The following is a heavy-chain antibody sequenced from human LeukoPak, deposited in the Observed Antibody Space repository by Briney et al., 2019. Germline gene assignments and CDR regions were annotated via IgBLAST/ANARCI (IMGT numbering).Heavy chain of an antibody. Sequence: PGGSLRLSRAASGFTFSTYAMSWVRQAPGKGLEWVSDISGTGGRTYYADSVKGRFTISRDNSKNTVDLLMNSLRAEDTAIYYCARDVPYYYDSSGYYSPFDCWGQGTLVTVSS. D-gene: IGHD3-22*01. CDR1: GFTFSTYA. CDR3: ARDVPYYYDSSGYYSPFDC. CDR2: ISGTGGRT. V-gene: IGHV3-23*01. J-gene: IGHJ4*02.